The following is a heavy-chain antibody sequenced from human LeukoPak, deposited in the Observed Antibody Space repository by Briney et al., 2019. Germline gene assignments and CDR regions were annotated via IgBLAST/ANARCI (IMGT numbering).Heavy chain of an antibody. J-gene: IGHJ3*02. CDR1: GGSVSSFTYY. CDR3: ARDSYLDAFDI. CDR2: IYHSGST. V-gene: IGHV4-39*01. Sequence: SETLSLTCTVSGGSVSSFTYYWGWIRQPPGKGLEWIGSIYHSGSTYYNPSLKSRVTISVDTSKNKFSLKLSSVTAADTAVYYCARDSYLDAFDIWGQGTMVTVSS. D-gene: IGHD2-2*01.